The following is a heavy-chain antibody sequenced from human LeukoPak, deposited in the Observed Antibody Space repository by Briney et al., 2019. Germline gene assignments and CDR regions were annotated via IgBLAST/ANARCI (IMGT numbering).Heavy chain of an antibody. CDR3: ARESTNDYGDYPQFDY. Sequence: PSETLSLTCTVSSGSISSHYWSRIRQPPGKGLEWIGYIYYSGSTNYNPSLKSRVTISVDTSKNQFSLKLSSVTAADTAVYYCARESTNDYGDYPQFDYWGQGTLVTVSS. D-gene: IGHD4-17*01. CDR2: IYYSGST. J-gene: IGHJ4*02. V-gene: IGHV4-59*11. CDR1: SGSISSHY.